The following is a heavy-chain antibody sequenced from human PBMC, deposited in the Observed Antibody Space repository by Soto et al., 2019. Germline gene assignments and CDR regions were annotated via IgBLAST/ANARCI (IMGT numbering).Heavy chain of an antibody. CDR3: AKLRYFDWSAYNWFEY. J-gene: IGHJ5*01. CDR1: GLPFSSYA. Sequence: VGYLRLSCAAIGLPFSSYAMTWVRQAPGKGLEWVSGISGSGATTSYADSVKGRFTVSRDNSKNTLYLQMNSLRVEDTAVYHCAKLRYFDWSAYNWFEYWGQGT. V-gene: IGHV3-23*01. D-gene: IGHD3-9*01. CDR2: ISGSGATT.